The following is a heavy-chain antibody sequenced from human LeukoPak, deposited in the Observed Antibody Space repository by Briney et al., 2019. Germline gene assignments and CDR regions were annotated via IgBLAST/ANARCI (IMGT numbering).Heavy chain of an antibody. CDR3: SGHEYFHH. J-gene: IGHJ1*01. CDR1: GYSFPTYW. D-gene: IGHD3-22*01. Sequence: PGESLKISCKGSGYSFPTYWIGWVRQMPGKGLEWMVIIYPSDSDTRYSPSFQGQVTISADKSISTAYLQWSSLKASDTAMYDGSGHEYFHHWGQGTLVTVSS. V-gene: IGHV5-51*01. CDR2: IYPSDSDT.